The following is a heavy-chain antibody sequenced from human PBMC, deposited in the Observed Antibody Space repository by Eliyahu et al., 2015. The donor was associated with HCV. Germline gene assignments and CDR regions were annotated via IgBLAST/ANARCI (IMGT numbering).Heavy chain of an antibody. CDR3: ARAIGSDSSGYYPVLFDY. J-gene: IGHJ4*02. V-gene: IGHV4-31*03. D-gene: IGHD3-22*01. CDR2: IYYXGST. Sequence: QVQLQESGPGLVKPSQTLSLTCTVSGGSISSGXYYWSWIRQHPGKGLEWIGYIYYXGSTYYNPSLKSRVTISVDTSKNQFSLKLSSVTAADTAVYYCARAIGSDSSGYYPVLFDYWGQGTLVTVSS. CDR1: GGSISSGXYY.